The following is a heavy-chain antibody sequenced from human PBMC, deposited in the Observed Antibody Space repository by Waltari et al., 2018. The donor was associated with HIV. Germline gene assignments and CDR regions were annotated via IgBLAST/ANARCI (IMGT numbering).Heavy chain of an antibody. Sequence: QVQLQESGPGLVKPSGNLTLTCAVSGASISSSNWWSWVRQPPGKGLEWIGEIYHSGSTNYNPSLKSRVTISVDKSKNQFSLNLRSVTAADTAVYYCARDPRVAFDFTTAGYYGMDVWGQGATLTVSS. CDR1: GASISSSNW. D-gene: IGHD3-9*01. J-gene: IGHJ6*02. CDR2: IYHSGST. V-gene: IGHV4-4*02. CDR3: ARDPRVAFDFTTAGYYGMDV.